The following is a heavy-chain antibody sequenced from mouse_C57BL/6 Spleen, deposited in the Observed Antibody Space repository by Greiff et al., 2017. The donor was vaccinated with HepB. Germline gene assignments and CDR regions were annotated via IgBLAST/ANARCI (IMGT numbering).Heavy chain of an antibody. D-gene: IGHD2-12*01. CDR3: TPLYYSYY. J-gene: IGHJ2*01. CDR2: IDPENGDT. CDR1: GFNIKDDY. V-gene: IGHV14-4*01. Sequence: VQLQQSGAELVRPGASVKLSCTASGFNIKDDYMHWVKQRPEQGLEWIGWIDPENGDTEYASKFQGKATITADKSSNTAYLQLSSLTSEDTAVYYCTPLYYSYYWGQGTTLTVSS.